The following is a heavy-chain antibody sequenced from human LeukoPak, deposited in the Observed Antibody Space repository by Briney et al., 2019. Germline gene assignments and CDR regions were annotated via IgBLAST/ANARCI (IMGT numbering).Heavy chain of an antibody. V-gene: IGHV3-33*01. D-gene: IGHD6-13*01. CDR1: GFTFSSYG. CDR3: ARDFAGGDSSSWWGWFDP. Sequence: PGGSLRLSCAASGFTFSSYGMHWVRQAPGKGLEWVAVIWYDGSNKYYADSVKGRFTISRDNSKNTLYLQMNSLRAEDTAVYYCARDFAGGDSSSWWGWFDPWGQGTLVTVSS. J-gene: IGHJ5*02. CDR2: IWYDGSNK.